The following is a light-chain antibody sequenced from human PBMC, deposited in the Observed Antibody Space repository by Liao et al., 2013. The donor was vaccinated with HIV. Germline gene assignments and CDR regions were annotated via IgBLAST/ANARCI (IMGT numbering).Light chain of an antibody. CDR2: EDT. V-gene: IGLV3-1*01. CDR3: QAWDNYSWV. CDR1: KLGDKY. Sequence: SYELNQPPSVSVSPGQTASVTCSGDKLGDKYVSWYQQRPGQSPVLVIYEDTKRPSGIPQRFSGSNSGNTATLTISGTQTLDEADYYCQAWDNYSWVFGGGTKVTVL. J-gene: IGLJ3*02.